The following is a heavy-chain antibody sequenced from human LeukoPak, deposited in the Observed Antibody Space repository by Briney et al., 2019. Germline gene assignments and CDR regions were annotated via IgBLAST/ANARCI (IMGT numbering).Heavy chain of an antibody. CDR1: GYTFTSYG. CDR2: ISAYNGNT. CDR3: ARGEDIVLMAYARGDLYDY. Sequence: ASVKVSCKASGYTFTSYGISWVRQAPGQGLEWMGWISAYNGNTNYAQKLQGRVTMTTDTSTSTAYMELRSLRSDDTAVYYCARGEDIVLMAYARGDLYDYWGQGTLVTVSS. D-gene: IGHD2-8*01. V-gene: IGHV1-18*01. J-gene: IGHJ4*02.